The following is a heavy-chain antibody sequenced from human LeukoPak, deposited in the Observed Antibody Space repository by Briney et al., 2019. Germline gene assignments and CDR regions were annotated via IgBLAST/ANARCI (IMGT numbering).Heavy chain of an antibody. D-gene: IGHD3-9*01. CDR2: ITTSSSYL. V-gene: IGHV3-21*01. CDR3: ARDGDILTGYYKYYFDH. J-gene: IGHJ4*02. Sequence: GGSLRLSCAASGFTFSSYTMNWVRQAPGKGLEWVSSITTSSSYLYYADSVKGRFTIARDNAKNSLYLRMDSLRAEDTAVYYCARDGDILTGYYKYYFDHWGQGTLVTVSS. CDR1: GFTFSSYT.